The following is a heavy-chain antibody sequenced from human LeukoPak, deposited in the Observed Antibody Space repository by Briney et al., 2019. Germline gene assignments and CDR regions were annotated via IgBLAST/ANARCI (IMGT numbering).Heavy chain of an antibody. J-gene: IGHJ4*02. Sequence: GESLKISCKGSEYSFTSDWIGWVRQMPGKGLEWMGIIYPGDSDTRYSPSFQGQVTISADKSVNTAYLQWSSLKASDTAMYYCARLSGRVVCSAGSCYIDSWGQGTLVTVSS. D-gene: IGHD2-15*01. CDR3: ARLSGRVVCSAGSCYIDS. CDR2: IYPGDSDT. CDR1: EYSFTSDW. V-gene: IGHV5-51*01.